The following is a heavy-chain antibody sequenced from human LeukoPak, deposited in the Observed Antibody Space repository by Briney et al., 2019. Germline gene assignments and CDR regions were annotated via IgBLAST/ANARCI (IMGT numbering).Heavy chain of an antibody. CDR1: GDSVSSGNYF. CDR2: INYLGST. J-gene: IGHJ4*02. D-gene: IGHD3-9*01. Sequence: KPSETLSLTCSVSGDSVSSGNYFWGWIRQPPGKGLEWIGNINYLGSTAYNPSLKSRVTMSVDTSKKQFSLKMTSVPAADTAVYYCARLSKGRYFDYIFDYWGQGTLVTVSS. CDR3: ARLSKGRYFDYIFDY. V-gene: IGHV4-39*01.